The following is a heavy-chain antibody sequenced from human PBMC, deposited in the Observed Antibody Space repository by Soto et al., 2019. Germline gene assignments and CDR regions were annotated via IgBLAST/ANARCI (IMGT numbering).Heavy chain of an antibody. CDR2: IIGGGDAT. CDR3: ARKILGSTTRQEYWYFDL. D-gene: IGHD7-27*01. Sequence: EVQLLESGGGLVQPGGSLRLSCAASGFTFFNYAMNWVRQAPGKGLEWVSSIIGGGDATFFPDSVRVRFTFSRDNSMNNVTLQMNSLGVEDTAVYYCARKILGSTTRQEYWYFDLWGRGTMVTVSS. CDR1: GFTFFNYA. V-gene: IGHV3-23*01. J-gene: IGHJ2*01.